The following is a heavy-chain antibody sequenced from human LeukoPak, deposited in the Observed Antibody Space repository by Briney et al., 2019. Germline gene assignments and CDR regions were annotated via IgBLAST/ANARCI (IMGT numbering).Heavy chain of an antibody. V-gene: IGHV4-59*01. J-gene: IGHJ4*02. Sequence: SETLSLTCTVSGGSISSYYWSWIRQPPGKGLEWIGYIYYSGSTNYNPSLKSRVTISVDTSKNQFSLKLSSVTAADTAVYYCARRSSGWSIFDYWGQGTLVTVSS. D-gene: IGHD6-19*01. CDR1: GGSISSYY. CDR3: ARRSSGWSIFDY. CDR2: IYYSGST.